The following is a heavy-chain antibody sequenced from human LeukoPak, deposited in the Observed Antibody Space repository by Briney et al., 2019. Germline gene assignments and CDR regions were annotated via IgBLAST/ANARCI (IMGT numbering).Heavy chain of an antibody. CDR2: ISTSGNSI. J-gene: IGHJ4*02. D-gene: IGHD3-10*01. CDR1: GFTFDDYA. Sequence: GGSLRLSCAASGFTFDDYAMHWVRQAPGKGLEWVSYISTSGNSIYYADSVKGRFTISRDNAKNSLSLQMNSLRAEDTALYYCARGHYGLDYWGQGTLVTVSS. V-gene: IGHV3-11*01. CDR3: ARGHYGLDY.